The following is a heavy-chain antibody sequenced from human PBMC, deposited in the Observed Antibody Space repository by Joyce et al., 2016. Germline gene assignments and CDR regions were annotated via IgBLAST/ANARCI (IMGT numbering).Heavy chain of an antibody. J-gene: IGHJ4*02. D-gene: IGHD5-12*01. CDR2: ISGHSDNT. CDR1: GYTFNTFA. CDR3: ARDLEYSGYGDY. Sequence: QVLLVQSGTEVKKTGASVKVSCTTSGYTFNTFAINGVRQAPGQGLEWMGWISGHSDNTNYAQEFQDRLTLTTDRSTSTAYMELRSLRSDDTAVYFCARDLEYSGYGDYWGQGSLVTVSS. V-gene: IGHV1-18*01.